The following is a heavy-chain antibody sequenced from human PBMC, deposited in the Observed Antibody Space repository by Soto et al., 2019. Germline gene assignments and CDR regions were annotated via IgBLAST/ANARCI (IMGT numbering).Heavy chain of an antibody. CDR2: ISSSSSYI. D-gene: IGHD3-22*01. CDR1: GFTFSSYS. Sequence: GGSLRLSCAASGFTFSSYSMNWVRQAPGKGLEWVSSISSSSSYIYYADSVKGRFTISRDNAKNSLYLQMNSLRAEDTAVYYCATSPPKYYYDSSGNLDYWGQGTLVTVSS. CDR3: ATSPPKYYYDSSGNLDY. V-gene: IGHV3-21*01. J-gene: IGHJ4*02.